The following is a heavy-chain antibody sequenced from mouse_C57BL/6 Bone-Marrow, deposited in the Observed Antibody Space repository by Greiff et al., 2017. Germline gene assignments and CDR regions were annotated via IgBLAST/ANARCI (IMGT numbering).Heavy chain of an antibody. D-gene: IGHD2-3*01. J-gene: IGHJ3*01. V-gene: IGHV1-69*01. CDR3: AKGDGYRVAY. CDR1: GYTFTSYW. Sequence: QVHVKQPGAELVMPGASVKLSCKASGYTFTSYWMHWVKQRPGQGLEWIGEIDPSDSYTNYNQKFKGKSTLTVDKSSSTAYMQLSSLTSEDSAVYYCAKGDGYRVAYWGQGNLVTVSA. CDR2: IDPSDSYT.